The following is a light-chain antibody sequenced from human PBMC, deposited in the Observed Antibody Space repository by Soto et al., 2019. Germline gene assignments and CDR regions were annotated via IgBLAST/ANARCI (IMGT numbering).Light chain of an antibody. CDR2: AAS. CDR3: QQSYSTPSIT. J-gene: IGKJ5*01. Sequence: DIQLTQSPSFLSASVGDRVTITCRASRGISSYLAWYQQKPGKAPKLLIYAASTLHTGVPSRFSGSGSGTDFTLTISSLQPEDFATYYCQQSYSTPSITFGQGTRLEIK. CDR1: RGISSY. V-gene: IGKV1-39*01.